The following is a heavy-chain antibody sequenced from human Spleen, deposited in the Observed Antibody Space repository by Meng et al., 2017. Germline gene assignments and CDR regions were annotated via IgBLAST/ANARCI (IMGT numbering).Heavy chain of an antibody. CDR3: ASYVSGTYRFDP. CDR2: IYHSGST. Sequence: QPQLQESGPGLVKPSETLSLPCSVSGDSISSGTYSWSWIRQPPGKGLEWIGYIYHSGSTFYNPSLKSRVTMSVDRSKTQSSLNLSSVTAADTAVYYCASYVSGTYRFDPWGQGTLVTVSS. V-gene: IGHV4-30-2*01. D-gene: IGHD3-10*01. J-gene: IGHJ5*02. CDR1: GDSISSGTYS.